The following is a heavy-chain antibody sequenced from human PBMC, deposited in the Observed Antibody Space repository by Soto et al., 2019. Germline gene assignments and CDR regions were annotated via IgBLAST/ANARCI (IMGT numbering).Heavy chain of an antibody. CDR2: IYNNGRT. J-gene: IGHJ4*02. CDR3: ARGFGRGYSV. D-gene: IGHD5-12*01. CDR1: GGSVSSASFY. Sequence: SETLSLTCTVSGGSVSSASFYWSWIRQPPGKGLEWIAYIYNNGRTNSNPSLKNRVTISVDTSKNQFSLKLSSVTAADTAVYYCARGFGRGYSVWGQGTLVTVSS. V-gene: IGHV4-61*01.